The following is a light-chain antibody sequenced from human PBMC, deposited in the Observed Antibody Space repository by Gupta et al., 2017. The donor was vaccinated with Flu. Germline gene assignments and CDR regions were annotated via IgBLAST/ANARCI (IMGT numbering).Light chain of an antibody. J-gene: IGKJ1*01. CDR3: QQYNNWPPKGT. Sequence: TLSGSPGERATLSCRASQSVSSNLAWYQQKPGQAPRLLIYGASTRATGIPARFSGSGSGTEFTLTISSLQSEDFAVYYCQQYNNWPPKGTFGQGTKVEIK. V-gene: IGKV3-15*01. CDR2: GAS. CDR1: QSVSSN.